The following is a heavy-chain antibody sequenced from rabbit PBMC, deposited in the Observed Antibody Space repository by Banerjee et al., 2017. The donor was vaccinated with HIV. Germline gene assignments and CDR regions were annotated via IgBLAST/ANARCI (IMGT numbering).Heavy chain of an antibody. V-gene: IGHV1S45*01. J-gene: IGHJ6*01. CDR3: ARDAGTSFSTYGMDL. CDR1: GFDFSTYS. D-gene: IGHD8-1*01. CDR2: INVVTGKA. Sequence: QEQLVESGGGLVQPGGSLKLSCKASGFDFSTYSMSWVRQAPGKGLEWIACINVVTGKAVYATWAQGRYTCSKTSSTTVTLQMTSLTAADTATYFCARDAGTSFSTYGMDLWGPGTLVTVS.